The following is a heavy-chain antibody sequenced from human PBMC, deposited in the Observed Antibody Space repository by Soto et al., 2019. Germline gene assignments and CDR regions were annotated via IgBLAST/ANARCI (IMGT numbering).Heavy chain of an antibody. Sequence: PGGSLRLSCAVSGVTFSTYAMTWVRQAPGKGLEWVSAISATGSSTFYADSVKGRFTISRDNSKNTLYLQLNSLRVEDTAVYYCGVGYCANGVCYDFLDYWGQGTLVTVSS. V-gene: IGHV3-23*01. CDR2: ISATGSST. CDR1: GVTFSTYA. CDR3: GVGYCANGVCYDFLDY. D-gene: IGHD2-8*01. J-gene: IGHJ4*02.